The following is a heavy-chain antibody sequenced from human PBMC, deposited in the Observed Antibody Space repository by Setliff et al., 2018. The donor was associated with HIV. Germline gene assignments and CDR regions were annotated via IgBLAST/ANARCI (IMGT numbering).Heavy chain of an antibody. D-gene: IGHD6-19*01. V-gene: IGHV3-21*01. J-gene: IGHJ4*02. CDR1: GFTFSSYS. Sequence: GGSLRLSCAASGFTFSSYSMNWVRQAPGKGLEWVSSISSSSSYIYYADSVKGRFTISRDNAKNSLYLQMNSLRAEDTAVYYCARDYYSSGWYDFSDYWGQGTLVTVSS. CDR3: ARDYYSSGWYDFSDY. CDR2: ISSSSSYI.